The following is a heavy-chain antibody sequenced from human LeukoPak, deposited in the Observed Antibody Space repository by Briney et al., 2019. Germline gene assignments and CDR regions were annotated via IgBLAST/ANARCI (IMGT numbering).Heavy chain of an antibody. Sequence: SETLSLTCTVSGGSISSSNYYWGWIRQPPGKGLEWIGSISYSGSTYYNPSLKSRVTISVDTSNNQFSLKLSSVTAADTAVYYCARVPSTAGTGYWGQGTLVTVFS. CDR2: ISYSGST. V-gene: IGHV4-39*07. J-gene: IGHJ4*02. D-gene: IGHD6-13*01. CDR1: GGSISSSNYY. CDR3: ARVPSTAGTGY.